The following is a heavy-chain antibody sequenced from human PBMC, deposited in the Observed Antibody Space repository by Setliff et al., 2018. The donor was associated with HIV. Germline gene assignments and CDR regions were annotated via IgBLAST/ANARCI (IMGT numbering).Heavy chain of an antibody. J-gene: IGHJ3*02. CDR3: PTCSVGWSREEHPRPDGAFHI. Sequence: PSETLSLTCGVYGGSFSGYYWTWIRQPPGKGLEWIGEINHRGTTNSNPSLKRRVTMSVDTSENQFSLKLRSVTAAETAVYYCPTCSVGWSREEHPRPDGAFHIWGQGSMVTVSS. D-gene: IGHD3-3*01. CDR1: GGSFSGYY. V-gene: IGHV4-34*10. CDR2: INHRGTT.